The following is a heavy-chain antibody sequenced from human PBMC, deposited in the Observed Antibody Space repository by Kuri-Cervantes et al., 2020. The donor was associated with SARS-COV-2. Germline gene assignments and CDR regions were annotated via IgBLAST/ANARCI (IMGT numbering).Heavy chain of an antibody. Sequence: GESLKISCAASGFTFSSYSMNWVRQAPGKGLEWVSGIGSYGVTTYYADSVKGRFAISRDNSKNTLSLQLNSLRAEDTAIYYCAKEGGHNEIEYWGQGTLVTVSS. CDR2: IGSYGVTT. CDR3: AKEGGHNEIEY. V-gene: IGHV3-23*01. J-gene: IGHJ4*02. CDR1: GFTFSSYS. D-gene: IGHD5-24*01.